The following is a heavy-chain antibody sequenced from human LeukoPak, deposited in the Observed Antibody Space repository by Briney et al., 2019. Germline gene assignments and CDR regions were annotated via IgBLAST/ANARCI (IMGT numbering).Heavy chain of an antibody. V-gene: IGHV4-39*02. D-gene: IGHD3-9*01. CDR1: GDSISSSNCY. J-gene: IGHJ4*02. CDR2: IYFSGGT. CDR3: AREAGYDLLTGYYKGIPIDY. Sequence: SETLSLTCTVSGDSISSSNCYWGWIRQPPGKGLEWIGSIYFSGGTYYNASLKSRVTISVDTSKNQFSLKLSSVTAADTAVYYCAREAGYDLLTGYYKGIPIDYWGQGTLVTVSS.